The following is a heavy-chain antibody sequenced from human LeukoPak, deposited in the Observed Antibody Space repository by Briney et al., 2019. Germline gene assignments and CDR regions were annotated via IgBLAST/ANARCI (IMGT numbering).Heavy chain of an antibody. J-gene: IGHJ3*02. CDR1: GFTFSSYN. CDR2: ISSRSSYI. CDR3: AKGSRELPYAFDI. V-gene: IGHV3-21*01. Sequence: GGSLRLSCAASGFTFSSYNMKWVRQAPGKGLEWVSSISSRSSYIFYADSVKGRFTISRDNAKKSLYLQMNSLRAEDTAVYYCAKGSRELPYAFDIWGQGTMVTVSS. D-gene: IGHD1-26*01.